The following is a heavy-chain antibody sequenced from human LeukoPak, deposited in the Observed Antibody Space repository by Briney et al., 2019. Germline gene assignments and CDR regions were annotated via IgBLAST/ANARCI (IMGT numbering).Heavy chain of an antibody. CDR3: ARDLRGNRDY. Sequence: PGGSLRLSCAASGFTVSSNYMTWVRQAPGKGLEWASVIYGGGTTYYADSVKGKFTMSRDNSKNTLYLQMNSLRAEDTAVYFCARDLRGNRDYWGQGTLVTVSS. CDR1: GFTVSSNY. D-gene: IGHD4-23*01. V-gene: IGHV3-66*01. CDR2: IYGGGTT. J-gene: IGHJ4*02.